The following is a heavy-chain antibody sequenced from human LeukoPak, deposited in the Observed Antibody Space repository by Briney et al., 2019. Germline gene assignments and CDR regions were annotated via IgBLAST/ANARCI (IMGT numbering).Heavy chain of an antibody. CDR1: GYIFSDYY. CDR2: MNPNSGGT. Sequence: GASVKVSCKASGYIFSDYYLHWVRQTPGQGLEWMGWMNPNSGGTNYAQKFQGRITMTGYTSTAYLEPSRLRSDDTAVYYCARDLGSTVIVGRDAFDLSGEGTTATVSS. V-gene: IGHV1-2*02. CDR3: ARDLGSTVIVGRDAFDL. J-gene: IGHJ3*01. D-gene: IGHD2/OR15-2a*01.